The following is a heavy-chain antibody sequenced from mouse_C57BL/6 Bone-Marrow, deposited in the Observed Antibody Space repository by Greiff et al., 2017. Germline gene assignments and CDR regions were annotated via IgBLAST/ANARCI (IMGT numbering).Heavy chain of an antibody. CDR3: ARGGLVRYFDV. CDR2: IDPSDSDT. Sequence: VQLQQPGAELVMPGASVKLSCKASGYTFTSYWMHWVKQRPGQGLEWIGEIDPSDSDTNYNQKFKGKSTLTVDKSSSTAYMQLSSLASEDSAVYYCARGGLVRYFDVWGTGTTVTVSS. J-gene: IGHJ1*03. D-gene: IGHD2-3*01. CDR1: GYTFTSYW. V-gene: IGHV1-69*01.